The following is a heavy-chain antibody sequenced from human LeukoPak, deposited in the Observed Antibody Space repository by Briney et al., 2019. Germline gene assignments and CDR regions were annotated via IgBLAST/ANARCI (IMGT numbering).Heavy chain of an antibody. J-gene: IGHJ6*02. D-gene: IGHD6-6*01. CDR2: ISPSSSTI. Sequence: PGGSLRLSCAASGFTFISYTMSWVRQAPGKGLEWVSCISPSSSTIYYDDSVKGRFTISRDNAKNSLYLQMNSLRAEDTAVYYCARDSKYSSSSRIPNYYYGMDVWGQGTTVTVSS. CDR1: GFTFISYT. V-gene: IGHV3-48*04. CDR3: ARDSKYSSSSRIPNYYYGMDV.